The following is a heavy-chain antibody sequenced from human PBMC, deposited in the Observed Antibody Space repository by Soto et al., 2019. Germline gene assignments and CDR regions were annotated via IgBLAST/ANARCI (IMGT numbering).Heavy chain of an antibody. CDR1: GYTFTSYG. CDR2: INPYKCNT. CDR3: ARDWFGIDY. J-gene: IGHJ4*02. V-gene: IGHV1-18*01. Sequence: QVQLVQSGAEVKKPGASVKVSCKASGYTFTSYGISWVRQAPGQGLEWMGWINPYKCNTNYAQKLQGRVTMTTDTSTNTAYIELRSLRSDDTAVYYRARDWFGIDYWGQGTLVTVSS. D-gene: IGHD3-16*01.